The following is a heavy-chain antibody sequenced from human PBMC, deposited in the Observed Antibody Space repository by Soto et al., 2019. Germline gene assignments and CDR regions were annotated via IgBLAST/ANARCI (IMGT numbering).Heavy chain of an antibody. Sequence: QVQLVESGGGVVQPGRSLRLSCAASGFTFSISGMHWVRQAAGKGLEWVAVISHDGSNKKYADSVKGRFTIARDNSKNALYLPMNSLRAEDTAVYSCATEAEMATAPLFDYWGQGTLGTFSS. CDR1: GFTFSISG. D-gene: IGHD5-18*01. V-gene: IGHV3-30*03. CDR2: ISHDGSNK. CDR3: ATEAEMATAPLFDY. J-gene: IGHJ4*02.